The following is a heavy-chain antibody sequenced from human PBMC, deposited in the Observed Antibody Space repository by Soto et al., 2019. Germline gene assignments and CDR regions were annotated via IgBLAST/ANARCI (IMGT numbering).Heavy chain of an antibody. J-gene: IGHJ3*02. Sequence: ASVKVSFKASGYTFTGYYMHWVRQAPGQGLEWMGIINPSGGSTSYAQKFQGRVTMTRDTSTSTVYMELSSLRSEDTAVYYCARDRVYYDSSGYPRDAFDIWGQGTMVTVSS. CDR1: GYTFTGYY. CDR2: INPSGGST. CDR3: ARDRVYYDSSGYPRDAFDI. D-gene: IGHD3-22*01. V-gene: IGHV1-46*01.